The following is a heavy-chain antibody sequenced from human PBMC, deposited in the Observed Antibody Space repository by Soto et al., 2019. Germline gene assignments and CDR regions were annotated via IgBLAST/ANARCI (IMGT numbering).Heavy chain of an antibody. Sequence: QLQLQESGPGLVKPSETLSLTCTVSGGSISSSSYYWGWIRQPPGKGLEWIGSIYYSGSTYYNPSLKSRVTISVDTSKNQFSLKLSSVTAADTAVYYCARQTYGGPGDYWGQGTLVTVSS. CDR3: ARQTYGGPGDY. CDR1: GGSISSSSYY. D-gene: IGHD3-16*01. CDR2: IYYSGST. J-gene: IGHJ4*02. V-gene: IGHV4-39*01.